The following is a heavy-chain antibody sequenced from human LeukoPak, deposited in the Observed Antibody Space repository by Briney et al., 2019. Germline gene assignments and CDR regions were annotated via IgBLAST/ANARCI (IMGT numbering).Heavy chain of an antibody. V-gene: IGHV5-51*01. J-gene: IGHJ3*02. CDR2: IYPGDSGT. CDR3: ARDYYDSSGDHDAFDI. CDR1: GYSFTSYW. D-gene: IGHD3-22*01. Sequence: KDGESLKISCKGSGYSFTSYWIGWVRQMPGKGLEWMGIIYPGDSGTRYSPSFQGQVTISADKSISTAYLQWSSLKASDTAMYYCARDYYDSSGDHDAFDIWGQGTMVTVSS.